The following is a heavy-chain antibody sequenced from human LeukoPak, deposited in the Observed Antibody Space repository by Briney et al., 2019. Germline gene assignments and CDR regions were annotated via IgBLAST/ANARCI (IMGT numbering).Heavy chain of an antibody. CDR1: GYTFTGYY. CDR3: ASGSGSSAIFDS. Sequence: ASVKVSCKASGYTFTGYYMHWVRQAPGQGLEGMGWINPNSGGTNYAQKFQGRVTMTRDTSISTAYMELSRLRSDDTAGYYCASGSGSSAIFDSWGQGTLVTVSS. D-gene: IGHD1-26*01. V-gene: IGHV1-2*02. CDR2: INPNSGGT. J-gene: IGHJ4*02.